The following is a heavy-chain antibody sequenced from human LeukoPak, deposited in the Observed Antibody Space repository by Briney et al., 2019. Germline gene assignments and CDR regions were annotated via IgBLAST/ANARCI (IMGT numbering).Heavy chain of an antibody. CDR3: ARSSMVRGVIITNFDY. D-gene: IGHD3-10*01. CDR2: IYHSGST. J-gene: IGHJ4*02. CDR1: GGSISSSSYY. Sequence: SETLSLTCAVSGGSISSSSYYWGWIRQPPGKGLEWIGEIYHSGSTNYNPSLKSRVTISVDTSKNQFSLKLSSVTAADTAVYYCARSSMVRGVIITNFDYWGQGTLVTVSS. V-gene: IGHV4-39*01.